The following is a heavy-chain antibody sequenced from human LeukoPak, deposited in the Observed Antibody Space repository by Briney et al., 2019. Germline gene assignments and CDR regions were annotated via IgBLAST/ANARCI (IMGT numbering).Heavy chain of an antibody. D-gene: IGHD6-6*01. CDR3: ARGIHSSYRQLVLYYYYYMDV. V-gene: IGHV4-34*01. J-gene: IGHJ6*03. CDR1: GGSFSGYY. Sequence: SETLSLTCAVYGGSFSGYYWSWVRQPPGKGLEWIGEINHSGSTNYNLSLKSRVTISVDTSKNQFSLKLSSVTAAGTAVYYCARGIHSSYRQLVLYYYYYMDVWGKGTTVTVSS. CDR2: INHSGST.